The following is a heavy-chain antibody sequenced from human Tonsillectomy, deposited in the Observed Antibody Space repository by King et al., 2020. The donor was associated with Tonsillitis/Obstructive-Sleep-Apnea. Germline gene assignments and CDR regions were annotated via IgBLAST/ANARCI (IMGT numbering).Heavy chain of an antibody. CDR3: ARRMTGNTGVFDI. Sequence: QLQESGPGLVKPSETLSLTCTVSGGSISSSIYYWGGVRQPPGKGLEWIGTIYYSGSTYYNPSLESRVTISVDTSKNQFSLNLSAVTAADTAVYYCARRMTGNTGVFDIWGQGAMVTVSS. CDR1: GGSISSSIYY. J-gene: IGHJ3*02. V-gene: IGHV4-39*01. CDR2: IYYSGST. D-gene: IGHD1-20*01.